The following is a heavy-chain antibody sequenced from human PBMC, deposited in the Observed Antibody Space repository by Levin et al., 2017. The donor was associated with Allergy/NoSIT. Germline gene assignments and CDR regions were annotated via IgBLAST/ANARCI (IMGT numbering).Heavy chain of an antibody. CDR1: GFSFDDYA. V-gene: IGHV3-9*01. CDR3: AKDLSPYYYGSGGRQVRHYAMDV. D-gene: IGHD3-10*01. Sequence: TGGSLRLSCTGSGFSFDDYAMHWVRQAPGKGLEWVSGISWNSGTIDYADSVRGRFTISRDNGKNSLYLQMNSLRTEDTALYYCAKDLSPYYYGSGGRQVRHYAMDVRGQGTTVTVSS. CDR2: ISWNSGTI. J-gene: IGHJ6*02.